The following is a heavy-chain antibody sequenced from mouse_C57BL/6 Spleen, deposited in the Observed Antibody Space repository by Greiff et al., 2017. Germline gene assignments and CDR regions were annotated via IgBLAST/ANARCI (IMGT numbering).Heavy chain of an antibody. D-gene: IGHD2-2*01. CDR3: ASFYGYDEDYAMDY. Sequence: EVNVVESGGGLVKPGGSLKLSCAASGFTFSDYGMHWVRQAPEKGLEWVAYISSGSSTIYYADTVKGRFTISRDNAKNTLFLQMTSLRSEDTAMYYCASFYGYDEDYAMDYWGQGTSVTVSS. V-gene: IGHV5-17*01. J-gene: IGHJ4*01. CDR2: ISSGSSTI. CDR1: GFTFSDYG.